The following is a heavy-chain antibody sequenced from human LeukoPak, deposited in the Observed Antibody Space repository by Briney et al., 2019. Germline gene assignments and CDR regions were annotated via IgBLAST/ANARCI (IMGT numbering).Heavy chain of an antibody. CDR3: AKDLFHRTGFFYAPES. D-gene: IGHD3-22*01. V-gene: IGHV3-43D*04. CDR1: GFTFHDYA. J-gene: IGHJ4*02. Sequence: GGSLRLSCAASGFTFHDYAMHWVRQVPGQGLEWVSLITWNGDHTFYAGSVKGRFTISRDNSEHSLYLQMKSLRPEDTALYYCAKDLFHRTGFFYAPESWGQGTLVTVSS. CDR2: ITWNGDHT.